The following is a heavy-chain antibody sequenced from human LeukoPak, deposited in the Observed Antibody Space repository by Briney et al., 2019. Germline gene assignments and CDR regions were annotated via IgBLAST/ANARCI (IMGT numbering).Heavy chain of an antibody. Sequence: HPGGSLRLSCAASGFTFSSYGMHWVRQAPGKGLEWVAVISYDGSNKYYADSVKGRFTISRDNSKNTLYLQMNSLRAEDTAVYYCARGGWELLPLGALDVWGQGTLVTVSS. D-gene: IGHD2-15*01. CDR2: ISYDGSNK. CDR3: ARGGWELLPLGALDV. J-gene: IGHJ3*01. CDR1: GFTFSSYG. V-gene: IGHV3-30*03.